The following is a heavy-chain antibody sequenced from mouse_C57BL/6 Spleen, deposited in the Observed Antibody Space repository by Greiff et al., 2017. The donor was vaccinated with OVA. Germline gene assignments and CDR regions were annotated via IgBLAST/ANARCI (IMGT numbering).Heavy chain of an antibody. CDR2: ISSGGSYT. CDR1: GFTFSSYG. Sequence: EVHLVESGGDLVKPGGSLKLSCAASGFTFSSYGMSWVRQTPDKRLEWVATISSGGSYTYYPDSVKGRFTISRDNAKNTLYLQMSSLKSEDTAMYYCAREGVDYWGQGTSVTVSS. V-gene: IGHV5-6*01. CDR3: AREGVDY. J-gene: IGHJ4*01.